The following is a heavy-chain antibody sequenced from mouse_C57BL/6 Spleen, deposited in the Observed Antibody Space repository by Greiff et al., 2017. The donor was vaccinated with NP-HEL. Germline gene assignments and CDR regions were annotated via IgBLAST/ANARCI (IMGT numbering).Heavy chain of an antibody. V-gene: IGHV1-18*01. Sequence: EVKLVESGPELVKPGASVKIPCKASGYTFTDYNMDWVKQSHGKSLEWIGDINPNNGGTIYNQKFKGKATLTVDKSSSTAYMELRSLTAEDTAVYYCARSGVNYAMDYWGQGTSVTVSS. CDR1: GYTFTDYN. CDR2: INPNNGGT. CDR3: ARSGVNYAMDY. J-gene: IGHJ4*01. D-gene: IGHD2-2*01.